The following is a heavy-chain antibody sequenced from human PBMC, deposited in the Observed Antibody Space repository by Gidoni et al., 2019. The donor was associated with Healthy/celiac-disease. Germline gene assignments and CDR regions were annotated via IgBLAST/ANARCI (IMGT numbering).Heavy chain of an antibody. D-gene: IGHD6-13*01. CDR3: ATTPGTYWYFDL. CDR1: GFTFSTYS. CDR2: ISTSSTYI. Sequence: EVQLVESGGGLVKPGGSLSLSCSTSGFTFSTYSMDWVRQAPGKGLEWVSSISTSSTYIYYADSVKGRFTISRDDAKNSLHLQMNSLRAEDTAVYYCATTPGTYWYFDLWGRGILVTVSS. V-gene: IGHV3-21*01. J-gene: IGHJ2*01.